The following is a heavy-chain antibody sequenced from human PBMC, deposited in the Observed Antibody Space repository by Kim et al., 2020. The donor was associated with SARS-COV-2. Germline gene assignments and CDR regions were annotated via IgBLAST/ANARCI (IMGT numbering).Heavy chain of an antibody. Sequence: SETLSLTCTVSGGSISSSSYYWGWIRQPPGKGLEWTGSIYYSGSTYYNPSLKSRVTISVDTSKNQFSLKLSSVTAADTAVYYCARHANFDDDYWGQGTLVSVPS. CDR2: IYYSGST. V-gene: IGHV4-39*01. CDR1: GGSISSSSYY. J-gene: IGHJ4*02. CDR3: ARHANFDDDY. D-gene: IGHD2-15*01.